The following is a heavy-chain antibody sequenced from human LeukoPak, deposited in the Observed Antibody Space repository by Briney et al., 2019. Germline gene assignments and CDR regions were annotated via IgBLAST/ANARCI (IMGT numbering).Heavy chain of an antibody. CDR1: GGSISSGSYY. J-gene: IGHJ6*03. CDR3: ARDLVVVPAAILSMDYYYYMDV. Sequence: PSETLSLTRTVSGGSISSGSYYWSWIRQPAGKGLEWIGRIYTSGSTNYNPSLKSRVTISVDTSKNQFSLKLSSVTAADTAVYYCARDLVVVPAAILSMDYYYYMDVWGKGTTVTVSS. D-gene: IGHD2-2*01. CDR2: IYTSGST. V-gene: IGHV4-61*02.